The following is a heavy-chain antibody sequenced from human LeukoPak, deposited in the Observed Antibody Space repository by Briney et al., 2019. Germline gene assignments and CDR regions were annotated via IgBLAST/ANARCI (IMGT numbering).Heavy chain of an antibody. V-gene: IGHV3-30*02. CDR2: IRYDGGET. J-gene: IGHJ4*02. Sequence: PGGSLRLSCAASGFTFSSYSMHWVRQAPGKGLEWVAFIRYDGGETFYADSVKGRFTISRDNSKNTLYLQMNSLRAEDTAVYYCAKVPWPQVGAGGYYFDYWGQGTLVTVSS. CDR1: GFTFSSYS. D-gene: IGHD1-26*01. CDR3: AKVPWPQVGAGGYYFDY.